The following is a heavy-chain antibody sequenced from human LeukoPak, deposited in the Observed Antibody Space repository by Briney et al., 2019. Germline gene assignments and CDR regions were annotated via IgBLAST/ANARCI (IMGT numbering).Heavy chain of an antibody. J-gene: IGHJ5*01. CDR1: GYTFTGYY. V-gene: IGHV1-2*02. D-gene: IGHD1-1*01. CDR3: AREGAGKNFLTQEGFVC. CDR2: INPNSGGT. Sequence: ASVKVSCKASGYTFTGYYMHWVRQAPGQGLEWMGWINPNSGGTNYAQKFQGRVTMTRDTSISTTYMELSRLRSDDTAVYYCAREGAGKNFLTQEGFVCWGQGTLVTVCS.